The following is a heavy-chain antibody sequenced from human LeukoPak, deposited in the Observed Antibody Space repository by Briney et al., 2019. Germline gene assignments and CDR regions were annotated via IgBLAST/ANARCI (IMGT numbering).Heavy chain of an antibody. CDR1: GFTFSSYG. CDR2: IWYDGSNE. D-gene: IGHD6-13*01. Sequence: GGSLRLSCAASGFTFSSYGMHWVRQAPGKGLEWVAVIWYDGSNEYYADSVKGRFTISRDNSKNTLYLQMSSLRAEDTAVYYCASAGIAAAGTGLTDYWGQGTLVTVSS. CDR3: ASAGIAAAGTGLTDY. J-gene: IGHJ4*02. V-gene: IGHV3-33*01.